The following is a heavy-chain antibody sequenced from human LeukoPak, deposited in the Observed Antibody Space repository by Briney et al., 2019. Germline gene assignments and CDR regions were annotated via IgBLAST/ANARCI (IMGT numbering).Heavy chain of an antibody. CDR2: VSYSSSTI. Sequence: GGSLRLPCAASGFTFSSYSMNWVRQAPGKGLEWISYVSYSSSTIYYADSVKGRFTISRDNAKNSLYLQMNSLRDEDTAVHYCARDAHIVRGVNPLDYWGQGTLVTVSS. V-gene: IGHV3-48*02. J-gene: IGHJ4*02. CDR1: GFTFSSYS. CDR3: ARDAHIVRGVNPLDY. D-gene: IGHD3-10*01.